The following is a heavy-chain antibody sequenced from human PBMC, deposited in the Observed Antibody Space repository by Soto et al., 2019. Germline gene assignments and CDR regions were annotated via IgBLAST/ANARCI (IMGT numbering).Heavy chain of an antibody. J-gene: IGHJ6*02. Sequence: PGESLKISCNGSGYSFTSYWIGWVRQMPGKGLEWMGIIYPGDSDTRYSPSFQGQVTISADKSISTAYLQWSSLKASDPAMYYCARAGYSYGPGRYYYYGMDVWGQGTTVTVSS. V-gene: IGHV5-51*01. D-gene: IGHD5-18*01. CDR1: GYSFTSYW. CDR3: ARAGYSYGPGRYYYYGMDV. CDR2: IYPGDSDT.